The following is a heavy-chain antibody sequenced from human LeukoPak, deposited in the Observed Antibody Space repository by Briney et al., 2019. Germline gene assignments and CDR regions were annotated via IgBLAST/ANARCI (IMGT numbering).Heavy chain of an antibody. CDR3: AKDAMRGSGYLDY. CDR1: GFTFDDYT. J-gene: IGHJ4*02. D-gene: IGHD2-15*01. V-gene: IGHV3-43*01. CDR2: ISWEGGST. Sequence: GGSLRLSCAASGFTFDDYTMHWVRHAPGKGLEWVSLISWEGGSTYYADSVKGRFTISRDNGKNSLYLQMNSLRTEDTALYYCAKDAMRGSGYLDYWGQGTLVTVSS.